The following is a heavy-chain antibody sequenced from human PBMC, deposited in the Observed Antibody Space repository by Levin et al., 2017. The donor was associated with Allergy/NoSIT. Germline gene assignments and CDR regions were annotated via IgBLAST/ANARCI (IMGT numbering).Heavy chain of an antibody. CDR1: GFTFSTYA. J-gene: IGHJ4*02. D-gene: IGHD6-19*01. CDR2: ISYDGSDK. CDR3: ARDSSGWQNFDY. Sequence: GESLKISCAASGFTFSTYAMYWVRQAPGKGLEWVAVISYDGSDKYYADSVKGRFTISRDNSKNTLYLQMNSLRAEDTAVYYCARDSSGWQNFDYWGQGTLVTVSS. V-gene: IGHV3-30-3*01.